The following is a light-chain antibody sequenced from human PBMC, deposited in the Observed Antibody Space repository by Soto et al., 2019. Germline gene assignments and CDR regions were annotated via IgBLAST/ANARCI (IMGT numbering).Light chain of an antibody. V-gene: IGKV1-5*03. J-gene: IGKJ1*01. Sequence: DIQMTQSPSTLSASVGDRVTITCRASQSISTWLAWYQQKPGKAPKVLIYKASSLESGVPSRFSGSGSGTEFTLTISSLQTDDFATYYCQQYNSYSPTFGQGTKVEIK. CDR1: QSISTW. CDR2: KAS. CDR3: QQYNSYSPT.